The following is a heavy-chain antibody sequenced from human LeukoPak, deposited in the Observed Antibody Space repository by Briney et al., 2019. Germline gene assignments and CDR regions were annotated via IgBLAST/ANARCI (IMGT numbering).Heavy chain of an antibody. V-gene: IGHV3-30*03. CDR2: ISYDGSNK. Sequence: PRGSLRLSCAASGFTFSNYGMHWVRQAPGKGLEWVAVISYDGSNKFYADSVKGRFTISRDNSENTLFLQMNSLRPEDTAVYYCARAKWLRLLLVLDYWGQGTMVTVSS. J-gene: IGHJ4*02. CDR1: GFTFSNYG. D-gene: IGHD5-12*01. CDR3: ARAKWLRLLLVLDY.